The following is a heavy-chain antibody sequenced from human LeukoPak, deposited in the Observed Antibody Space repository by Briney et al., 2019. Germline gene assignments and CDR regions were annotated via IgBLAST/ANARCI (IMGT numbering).Heavy chain of an antibody. J-gene: IGHJ4*02. D-gene: IGHD5-18*01. CDR1: AFTFSTNA. CDR2: ITGSGAST. Sequence: GGTLRLSCAASAFTFSTNAMSWVRQAPGKGLEWVSTITGSGASTYYADSVKGRFTISRDNSKNTMYLQMNSLRAEDTAVYYCARGGYSYAQENFDYWGQGTLVTVSS. V-gene: IGHV3-23*01. CDR3: ARGGYSYAQENFDY.